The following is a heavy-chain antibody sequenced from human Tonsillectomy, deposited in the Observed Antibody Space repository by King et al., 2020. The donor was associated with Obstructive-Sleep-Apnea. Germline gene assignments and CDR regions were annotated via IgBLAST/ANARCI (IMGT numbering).Heavy chain of an antibody. D-gene: IGHD1-1*01. J-gene: IGHJ3*02. Sequence: VQLVESGGGVVQSGGSLRLSCAASAFTFSSYGMHWVRQAPGKGLEWVAFIRYDGGNQNYADSVKGRFTISRDNSKNTLYLQMNGLRAEDTALYYCAKEGGDQLVSNDAFDIWGQGTMVTVSS. CDR2: IRYDGGNQ. V-gene: IGHV3-30*02. CDR3: AKEGGDQLVSNDAFDI. CDR1: AFTFSSYG.